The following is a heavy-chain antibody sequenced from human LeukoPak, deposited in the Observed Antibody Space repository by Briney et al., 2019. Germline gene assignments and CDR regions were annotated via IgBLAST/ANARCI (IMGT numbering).Heavy chain of an antibody. J-gene: IGHJ4*02. V-gene: IGHV1-18*01. CDR3: AREVGPCSSSWPVDY. CDR1: GYTFTSYG. Sequence: ASVKVSCKASGYTFTSYGISWVRQAPGQGLEWMGWISAYNGNTNYAQKLQGRVTMTTDTSTSTAYMELRSLRSDDTAVYYCAREVGPCSSSWPVDYWGQGTLVTVSS. CDR2: ISAYNGNT. D-gene: IGHD6-13*01.